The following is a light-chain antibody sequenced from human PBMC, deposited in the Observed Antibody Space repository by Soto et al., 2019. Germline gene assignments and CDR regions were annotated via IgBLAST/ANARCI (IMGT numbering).Light chain of an antibody. J-gene: IGKJ1*01. CDR2: AAS. CDR1: QSITTY. CDR3: QQTYSIAPWT. V-gene: IGKV1-39*01. Sequence: DIWMTQSPSSLSASVGDRVTITCRTSQSITTYLNWYQQKPGKAPKLLIYAASSLQSGVPSRLSGGGSGTDFTLTITSLQPADFATYYCQQTYSIAPWTFGQGTKVEVK.